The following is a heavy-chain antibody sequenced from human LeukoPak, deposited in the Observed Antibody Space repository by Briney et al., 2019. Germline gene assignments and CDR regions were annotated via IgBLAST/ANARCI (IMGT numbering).Heavy chain of an antibody. CDR2: IYHTGST. D-gene: IGHD3-22*01. Sequence: SETLSLTCAVSGGSISSTNWWTWVRQPPGKELEWIGEIYHTGSTNYNPSLKSRVIISLDKSKNHFSLKLSSVTAADTALYYCARELRYDNSDSGAFWGQGTVVTVSS. V-gene: IGHV4-4*02. CDR1: GGSISSTNW. J-gene: IGHJ3*01. CDR3: ARELRYDNSDSGAF.